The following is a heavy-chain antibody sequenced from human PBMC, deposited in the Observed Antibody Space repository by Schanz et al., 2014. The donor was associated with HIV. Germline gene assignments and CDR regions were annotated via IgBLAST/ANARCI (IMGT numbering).Heavy chain of an antibody. J-gene: IGHJ6*02. CDR1: GFIFSSYG. CDR3: ARVANWDYYGMDV. Sequence: QVQLVESGGGVVQPGRSLRLSCAASGFIFSSYGIHWVRQAPGKGLEWVAIIWYDGSQTRYTDSVKGRFTISRDNSKNTLYLQMNSLRAEDTAVYYCARVANWDYYGMDVWGRGTTVTVSS. V-gene: IGHV3-33*01. D-gene: IGHD3-16*01. CDR2: IWYDGSQT.